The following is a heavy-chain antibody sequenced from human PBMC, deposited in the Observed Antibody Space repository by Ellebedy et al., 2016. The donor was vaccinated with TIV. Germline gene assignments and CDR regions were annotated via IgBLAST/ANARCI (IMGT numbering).Heavy chain of an antibody. V-gene: IGHV4-59*13. CDR3: ARGAVVPAAYWGTFYY. D-gene: IGHD2-2*01. Sequence: GSLRLSXTVSGGSISSYYWSWIRQPPGKGLEWIGYIYYSGSTNYNPSLKSRVTISVDTSKNQFSLKLSSVTAADTAVYYCARGAVVPAAYWGTFYYWGQGTLVTVSS. CDR2: IYYSGST. J-gene: IGHJ4*02. CDR1: GGSISSYY.